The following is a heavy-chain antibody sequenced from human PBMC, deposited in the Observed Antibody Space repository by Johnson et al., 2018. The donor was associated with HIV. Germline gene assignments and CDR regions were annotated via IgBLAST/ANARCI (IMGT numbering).Heavy chain of an antibody. Sequence: QVQLVESGGGLVQPGGSLRLSCAASGFTFSAFAMHWVRQAPGKGLEWVAVISYDGSNNYYADSVKGRFTISRDKSKNTLYLQMNSLKAGDTALYYCARVGDRAMIVGGTDAFYIWGQGTMVTVSS. CDR3: ARVGDRAMIVGGTDAFYI. CDR1: GFTFSAFA. V-gene: IGHV3-30-3*01. CDR2: ISYDGSNN. D-gene: IGHD3-22*01. J-gene: IGHJ3*02.